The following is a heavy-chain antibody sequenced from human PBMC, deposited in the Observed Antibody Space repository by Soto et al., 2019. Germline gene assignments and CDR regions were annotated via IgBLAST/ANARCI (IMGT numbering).Heavy chain of an antibody. CDR1: GYTFTGYY. V-gene: IGHV1-2*02. J-gene: IGHJ5*02. CDR2: INPNSGGT. D-gene: IGHD3-22*01. Sequence: ASVKVSCKASGYTFTGYYMHWVRQAPGQGLEWMGWINPNSGGTNYAQKFQGRVTMTRDTSISTAYMELSRLRFDDTAVYYCARDYPPDYYDSSGYYFGGWFDLWGQGTLVTVS. CDR3: ARDYPPDYYDSSGYYFGGWFDL.